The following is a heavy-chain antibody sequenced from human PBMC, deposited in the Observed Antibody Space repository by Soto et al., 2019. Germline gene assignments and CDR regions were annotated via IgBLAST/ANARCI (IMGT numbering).Heavy chain of an antibody. Sequence: GASVKVSCKASGYTFTGYYMHWVRQAPGQGLEWMGWINPNSGGTNYAQKFQGWVTMTRDTSISTAYMELSRLRSDDTAVYYCARSNYDILTGYPTPFDYWGQGTLVTVSS. CDR3: ARSNYDILTGYPTPFDY. CDR1: GYTFTGYY. V-gene: IGHV1-2*04. D-gene: IGHD3-9*01. J-gene: IGHJ4*02. CDR2: INPNSGGT.